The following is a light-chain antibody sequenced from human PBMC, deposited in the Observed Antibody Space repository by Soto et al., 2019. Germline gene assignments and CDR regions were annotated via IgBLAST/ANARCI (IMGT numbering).Light chain of an antibody. CDR2: AAS. Sequence: DIQMTQSPSSLSASVGDRVTITCRASQSISSYLNWYQQKPGKDPKLLIYAASSLQSGVPSRFSGSGSGTDFTLTISSLQPEDFATYYCQQSYSTPLTFGGGTK. CDR3: QQSYSTPLT. CDR1: QSISSY. V-gene: IGKV1-39*01. J-gene: IGKJ4*01.